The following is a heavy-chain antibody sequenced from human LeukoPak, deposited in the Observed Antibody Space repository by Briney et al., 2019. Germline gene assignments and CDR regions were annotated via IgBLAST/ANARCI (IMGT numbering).Heavy chain of an antibody. V-gene: IGHV4-4*07. Sequence: PSETLSLTCTVSGGSISSYYWSWIRQPAGKGLEWIGRIYTSGSTNYNPSLKSRVTMSVDTSKNQFSLKLSSVTAADTAVYYCARRRWDHVVGGRGVFDYWGQGTLVTVSS. J-gene: IGHJ4*02. D-gene: IGHD1-26*01. CDR1: GGSISSYY. CDR2: IYTSGST. CDR3: ARRRWDHVVGGRGVFDY.